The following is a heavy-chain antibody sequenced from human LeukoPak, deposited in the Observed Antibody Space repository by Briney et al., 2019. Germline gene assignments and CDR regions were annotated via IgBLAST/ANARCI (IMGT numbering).Heavy chain of an antibody. D-gene: IGHD4-23*01. CDR3: TIPVINPFDH. CDR1: GFIFGSYW. J-gene: IGHJ4*02. V-gene: IGHV3-7*03. Sequence: GGSLRLSCAASGFIFGSYWMSWVRQAPGKGLEWVANIKQDGSEKYYVDSVKGRFTISRDNSKNTLCLQMNSLRAEDTAVYYCTIPVINPFDHWGQGTLVTVSS. CDR2: IKQDGSEK.